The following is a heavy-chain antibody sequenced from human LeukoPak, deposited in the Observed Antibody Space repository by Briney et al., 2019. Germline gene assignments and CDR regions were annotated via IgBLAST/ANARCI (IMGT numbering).Heavy chain of an antibody. D-gene: IGHD2-15*01. Sequence: SETLSLTCTVSGGSISSYYWSWIWQPAGKGLEWIGRIYTSGSTNYNPSLKSRVTMSVDTSKNQFSLKLSSVTAADTAVYYCAREVARRYYYYYMDVWGKGTTVTVSS. J-gene: IGHJ6*03. CDR3: AREVARRYYYYYMDV. V-gene: IGHV4-4*07. CDR1: GGSISSYY. CDR2: IYTSGST.